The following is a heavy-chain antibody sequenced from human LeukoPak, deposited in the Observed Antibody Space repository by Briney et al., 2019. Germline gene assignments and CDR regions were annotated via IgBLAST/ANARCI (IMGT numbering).Heavy chain of an antibody. D-gene: IGHD4-17*01. J-gene: IGHJ2*01. CDR3: AKDILATVTTDWYFDL. Sequence: TGGSLRLSCAASGFTFDDYAMHWVRQAPGKGLEWVSGISWNSGSIGYADSVKGRFTISRDNAKNSLYLQMNSLRAEDTALYYCAKDILATVTTDWYFDLWGRGTLVTVSS. CDR1: GFTFDDYA. V-gene: IGHV3-9*01. CDR2: ISWNSGSI.